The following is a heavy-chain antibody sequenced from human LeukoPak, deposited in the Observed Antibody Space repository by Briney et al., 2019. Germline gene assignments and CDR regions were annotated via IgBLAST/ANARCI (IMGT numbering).Heavy chain of an antibody. CDR1: GGSISSSSYY. D-gene: IGHD3-10*01. J-gene: IGHJ5*02. CDR3: ARDLRTYCGSGSLRWFDP. Sequence: KPSETLSLTCTVSGGSISSSSYYWGWIRQPPGKGLEWIGSIYYSGSTYYNPSLKSRVTISVDTSKNQFSLKLSSVTAADTAVYYCARDLRTYCGSGSLRWFDPWGQGTLVTVSS. CDR2: IYYSGST. V-gene: IGHV4-39*07.